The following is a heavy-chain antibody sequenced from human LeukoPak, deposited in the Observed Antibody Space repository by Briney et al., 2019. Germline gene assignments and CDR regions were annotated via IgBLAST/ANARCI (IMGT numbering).Heavy chain of an antibody. CDR3: ARSMTTVISSDY. J-gene: IGHJ4*02. CDR2: IYPGDSDT. Sequence: GSLKISCQGSGYSFTSYWIGWERQMPGKGLEWMGIIYPGDSDTRYSPSFQGQVTISADKSISTAYLQWSSLKASDTAMYYCARSMTTVISSDYWGQGTLVTVSS. V-gene: IGHV5-51*01. CDR1: GYSFTSYW. D-gene: IGHD4-17*01.